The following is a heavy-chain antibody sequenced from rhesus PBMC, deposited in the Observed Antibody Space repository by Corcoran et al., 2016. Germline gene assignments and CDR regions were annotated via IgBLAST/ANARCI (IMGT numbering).Heavy chain of an antibody. CDR1: GGSIRSGYYS. CDR2: ITYSGST. J-gene: IGHJ4*01. Sequence: QVQLQESGPGLVKPSETLSLTCAVSGGSIRSGYYSWSWIRQPPGKGREWIGDITYSGSTSYNPSLNSRVTSARDTSKNQFSLKLSSVTAADTAVYYCAREGIGYSGYSIDYWGQGVLVTVSS. D-gene: IGHD5-30*01. CDR3: AREGIGYSGYSIDY. V-gene: IGHV4-122*02.